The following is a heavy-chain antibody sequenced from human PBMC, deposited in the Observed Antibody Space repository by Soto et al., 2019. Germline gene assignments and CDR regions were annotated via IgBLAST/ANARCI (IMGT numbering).Heavy chain of an antibody. CDR3: ARGRSLRPTSSFRPQCGRTSFDP. Sequence: SETLSLTCAVYGGSFSGYYWSWIRQPPGKGLEWIGEISQSGSTNYNPSLKSRVTISVDTSKNQFSLKLSSLTAADTSVYYCARGRSLRPTSSFRPQCGRTSFDPCGPGTLITVSS. D-gene: IGHD1-26*01. V-gene: IGHV4-34*01. J-gene: IGHJ5*02. CDR2: ISQSGST. CDR1: GGSFSGYY.